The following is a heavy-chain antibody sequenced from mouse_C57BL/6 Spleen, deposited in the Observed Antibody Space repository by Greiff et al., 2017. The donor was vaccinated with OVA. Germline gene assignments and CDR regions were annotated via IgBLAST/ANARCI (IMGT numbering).Heavy chain of an antibody. V-gene: IGHV1-26*01. J-gene: IGHJ1*03. D-gene: IGHD1-1*01. CDR3: ARVGYGSSSWYFDV. Sequence: VQLQQSGPELVKPGASVKISCKASGYTFTDYYMNWVKQSHGQSLEWIGDINPNNGGTSYNQKFKGKATLTVDKSSSTAYMELRSLTSEDSAVYYCARVGYGSSSWYFDVWGTGTTVTVSS. CDR1: GYTFTDYY. CDR2: INPNNGGT.